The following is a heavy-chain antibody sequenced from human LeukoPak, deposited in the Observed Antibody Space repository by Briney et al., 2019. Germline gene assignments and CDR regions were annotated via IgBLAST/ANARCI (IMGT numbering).Heavy chain of an antibody. CDR2: FDPEDGET. V-gene: IGHV1-24*01. J-gene: IGHJ6*02. D-gene: IGHD6-19*01. Sequence: ASVKVSCKVSGYTLTELSMHWVRQAPGKGLEWMGGFDPEDGETIYAQKFQGRVTMTRDTSISTAYMELSRLRSDDTAVYYCARGPDSSGWYGFGYYYYYGMDVWGQGTTVTVSS. CDR1: GYTLTELS. CDR3: ARGPDSSGWYGFGYYYYYGMDV.